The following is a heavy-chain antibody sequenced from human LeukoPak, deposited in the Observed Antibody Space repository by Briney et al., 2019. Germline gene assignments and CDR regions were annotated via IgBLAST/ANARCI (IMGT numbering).Heavy chain of an antibody. D-gene: IGHD3-22*01. Sequence: PGGSLRLSCAASGFTFSSYAMHWVRQAPGKGLEWVAGISYDGSNKYYADSVKGRFTISRDNSKNTLYLQMNSLRAEDTAVYYCARLDYYDSSNFDYWGQGTLVTVSS. CDR3: ARLDYYDSSNFDY. CDR2: ISYDGSNK. J-gene: IGHJ4*02. CDR1: GFTFSSYA. V-gene: IGHV3-30-3*01.